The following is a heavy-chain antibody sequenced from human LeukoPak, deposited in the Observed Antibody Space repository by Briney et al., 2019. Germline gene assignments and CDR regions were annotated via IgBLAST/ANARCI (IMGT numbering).Heavy chain of an antibody. J-gene: IGHJ4*02. V-gene: IGHV4-34*01. CDR3: ARGRGATIPFPPDY. Sequence: SETLSLTCAVYGGSFSGYCWSWIRQPPGKGLEWIGEINHSGSTNYNPSLKSRVTISVDTSKNQFSLKLSSVTAADTAVYYCARGRGATIPFPPDYWGQGTLVTVSS. CDR2: INHSGST. CDR1: GGSFSGYC. D-gene: IGHD5-12*01.